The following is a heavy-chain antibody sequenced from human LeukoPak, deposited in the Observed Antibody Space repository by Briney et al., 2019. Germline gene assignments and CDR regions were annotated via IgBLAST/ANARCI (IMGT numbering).Heavy chain of an antibody. CDR2: IWYDGINK. V-gene: IGHV3-33*08. J-gene: IGHJ4*02. D-gene: IGHD1-26*01. CDR3: ARGMVGATYFDY. Sequence: GGSLRLSCAASGFTFSSYAMIWVRQAPGKGLEWVAVIWYDGINKYYADSVKGRFTISRDNSKNTLYLQMNGLRAEDTAVYYCARGMVGATYFDYWGQGTLVTVSS. CDR1: GFTFSSYA.